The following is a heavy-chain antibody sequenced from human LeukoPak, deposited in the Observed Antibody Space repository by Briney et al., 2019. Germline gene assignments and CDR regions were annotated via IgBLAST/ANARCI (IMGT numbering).Heavy chain of an antibody. Sequence: PSETLSLTCAVYGGSFSGYYWSWIRQPPGKGLEWIGEINHSGSTNYNPSLKSRVTISVDTSKNQFSLKLSSVTAADTAVYYCARVPLDIVLMVYASHGMDVWGQGTTVTVSS. CDR2: INHSGST. CDR3: ARVPLDIVLMVYASHGMDV. CDR1: GGSFSGYY. D-gene: IGHD2-8*01. V-gene: IGHV4-34*01. J-gene: IGHJ6*02.